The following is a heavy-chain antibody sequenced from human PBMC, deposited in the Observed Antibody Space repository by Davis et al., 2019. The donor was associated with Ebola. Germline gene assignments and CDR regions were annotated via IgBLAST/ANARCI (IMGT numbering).Heavy chain of an antibody. Sequence: GESLKISCTGSGFAFSAAWMSWVRQAPGKGLEWVSTLGTSADTYYADSVKGRFTISRDNSKNTLYLQMNGLRVDDTAIYYCAKDTSNIWFDIWGQGTMVTVSS. CDR1: GFAFSAAW. CDR2: LGTSADT. CDR3: AKDTSNIWFDI. D-gene: IGHD1-26*01. V-gene: IGHV3-23*01. J-gene: IGHJ3*02.